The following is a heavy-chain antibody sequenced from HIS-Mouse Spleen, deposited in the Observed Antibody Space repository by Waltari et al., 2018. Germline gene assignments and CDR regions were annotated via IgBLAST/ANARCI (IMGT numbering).Heavy chain of an antibody. V-gene: IGHV6-1*01. CDR1: GDSVSSNSAA. J-gene: IGHJ3*02. Sequence: QVQLQQSGPGLVKPSQTLSLTCAISGDSVSSNSAACNWNRQSPSRGLGWLGRTYYRSKWCNDYAVSVKSRITINPATAKNQFSLQLNSVTPEDTAVYYCARVTGDDAFDIWGQGTMVTVSS. CDR2: TYYRSKWCN. D-gene: IGHD7-27*01. CDR3: ARVTGDDAFDI.